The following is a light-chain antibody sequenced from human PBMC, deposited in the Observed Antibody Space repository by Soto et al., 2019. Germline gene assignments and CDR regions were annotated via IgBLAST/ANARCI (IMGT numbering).Light chain of an antibody. Sequence: QSALTQPASVSGSPGQSITISCTGTSSDVGGYNYVSWYQQHPGKAPKLIIYEVTNRPSGVSNRFSGSKSCNTASLTISGLEAEDDADYYCNSYTTTTSWVFGGGTKLTVL. CDR1: SSDVGGYNY. CDR3: NSYTTTTSWV. V-gene: IGLV2-14*01. J-gene: IGLJ3*02. CDR2: EVT.